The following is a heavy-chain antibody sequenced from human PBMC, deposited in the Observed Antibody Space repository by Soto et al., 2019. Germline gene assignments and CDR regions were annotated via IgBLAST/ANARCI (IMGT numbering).Heavy chain of an antibody. Sequence: QVQLVQSGAEVKKPGASVRVSCQTSADTFTNYAVSWVRQAPGQGLEWMGWISGDNGNTIYAQKFQGRVTMTTDTSTRKAYMELRSLRSDDTAVYYCATGLLGYCSGGSCYSDSWGQGTLVTVSS. CDR1: ADTFTNYA. D-gene: IGHD2-15*01. V-gene: IGHV1-18*01. CDR2: ISGDNGNT. J-gene: IGHJ4*02. CDR3: ATGLLGYCSGGSCYSDS.